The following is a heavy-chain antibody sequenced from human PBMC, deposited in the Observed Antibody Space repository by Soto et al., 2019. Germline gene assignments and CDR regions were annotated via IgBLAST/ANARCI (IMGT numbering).Heavy chain of an antibody. Sequence: PGESLKISCKGSGYSFTSYWISWVRQMPGKGLEWMGRIDPSDSYTNYSPSFQGHVTISADKSISTAYLQWSSLKASDTAMYYCARQTPYDSSRYPHYNWLDPCGQGTLVTVSS. D-gene: IGHD3-22*01. CDR2: IDPSDSYT. V-gene: IGHV5-10-1*01. J-gene: IGHJ5*02. CDR1: GYSFTSYW. CDR3: ARQTPYDSSRYPHYNWLDP.